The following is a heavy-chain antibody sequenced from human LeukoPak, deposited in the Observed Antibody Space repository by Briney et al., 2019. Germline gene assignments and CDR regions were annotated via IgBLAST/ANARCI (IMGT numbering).Heavy chain of an antibody. CDR3: ARDLSGTWTFDY. D-gene: IGHD1-26*01. V-gene: IGHV3-23*01. Sequence: GGSLRLSSAASGFTFSSYAMSWVRQAPGKGLEWVSAISGSGGSTYYADSVKGRFTISRDDSQKTAYLQMNGLRTEDTAVYYCARDLSGTWTFDYWGQGTLVTVSS. J-gene: IGHJ4*01. CDR1: GFTFSSYA. CDR2: ISGSGGST.